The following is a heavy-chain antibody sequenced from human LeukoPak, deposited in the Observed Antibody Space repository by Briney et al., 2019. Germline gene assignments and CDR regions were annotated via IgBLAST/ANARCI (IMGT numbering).Heavy chain of an antibody. Sequence: ASVKVSCKASGGTFISYAISWVRQAPGQGLEWMGRIIPILGIANYAQKFQGRVTITTDKSTSTAYMELSSLRSEDTAVYYCARDPAGSSWYVLFDYWGQGTLVTVSS. CDR2: IIPILGIA. V-gene: IGHV1-69*04. CDR3: ARDPAGSSWYVLFDY. CDR1: GGTFISYA. D-gene: IGHD6-13*01. J-gene: IGHJ4*02.